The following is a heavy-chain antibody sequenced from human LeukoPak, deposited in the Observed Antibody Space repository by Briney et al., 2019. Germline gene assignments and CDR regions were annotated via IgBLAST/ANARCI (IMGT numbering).Heavy chain of an antibody. CDR3: ARDLTGASDY. J-gene: IGHJ4*02. CDR2: ISGSGGST. D-gene: IGHD3-16*01. Sequence: GGSLRLSCAASGFTFSSYAMSWVRQAPGKGLEWVSAISGSGGSTYYADSMKGRFTISRDNSKNTLYLQMNSLRAEDTAVYYCARDLTGASDYWGQGTLVTASS. V-gene: IGHV3-23*01. CDR1: GFTFSSYA.